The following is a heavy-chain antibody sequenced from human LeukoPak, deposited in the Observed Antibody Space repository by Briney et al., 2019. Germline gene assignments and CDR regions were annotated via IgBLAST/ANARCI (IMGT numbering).Heavy chain of an antibody. D-gene: IGHD6-13*01. J-gene: IGHJ3*02. CDR1: GDSFTIND. Sequence: GASVKVSCTTSGDSFTINDVNWVRQATGQGLEWMGWMNPNSGNTGYAQQFQGRVTMTKNTTISTAYMELADLRSEDTAVYYCARVTAGGTWTFDIWGQGTTVTVSS. CDR2: MNPNSGNT. V-gene: IGHV1-8*01. CDR3: ARVTAGGTWTFDI.